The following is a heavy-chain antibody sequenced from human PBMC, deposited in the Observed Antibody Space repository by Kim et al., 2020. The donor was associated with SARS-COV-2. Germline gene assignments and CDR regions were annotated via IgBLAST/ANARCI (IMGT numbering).Heavy chain of an antibody. J-gene: IGHJ4*02. CDR3: AKDAIVTSYQLLGYFDY. D-gene: IGHD2-2*01. V-gene: IGHV3-30*02. Sequence: VKGPFTISRDNSKNTLYLQMNSLRAEDTAVYYCAKDAIVTSYQLLGYFDYWGQGTLVTVSS.